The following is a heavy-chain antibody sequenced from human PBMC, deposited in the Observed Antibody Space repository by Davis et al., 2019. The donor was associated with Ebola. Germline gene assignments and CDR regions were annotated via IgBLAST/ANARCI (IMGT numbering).Heavy chain of an antibody. Sequence: PSETLSLTCAVYGGSFSGYYWSWIRQPPGKGLEWIGEINHSGSTNYNPSLKSRVTISVDTSKNQFSLKLSSVTAADTAVYYCASLYYYDSSGAQWGQGTLVTVSS. D-gene: IGHD3-22*01. J-gene: IGHJ4*02. V-gene: IGHV4-34*01. CDR1: GGSFSGYY. CDR3: ASLYYYDSSGAQ. CDR2: INHSGST.